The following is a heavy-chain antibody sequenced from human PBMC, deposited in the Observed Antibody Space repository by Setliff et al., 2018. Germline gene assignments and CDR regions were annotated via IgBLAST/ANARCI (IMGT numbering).Heavy chain of an antibody. CDR3: ARIHLLLWFGELLSGWFDP. J-gene: IGHJ5*02. CDR1: GGSISSSSYY. V-gene: IGHV4-39*07. D-gene: IGHD3-10*01. CDR2: IYYSGST. Sequence: PSETLSLTCTVSGGSISSSSYYWGWIRQPPGKGLEWIGSIYYSGSTYYNPSLKSRVTISVDTSKNQFSLKLSSVTAADTAVYYYARIHLLLWFGELLSGWFDPWGQGTLVTVSS.